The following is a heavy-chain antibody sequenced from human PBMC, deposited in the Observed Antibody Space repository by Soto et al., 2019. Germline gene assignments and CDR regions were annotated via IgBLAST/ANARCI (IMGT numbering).Heavy chain of an antibody. CDR2: INPNSGVT. CDR1: GDSFNDYY. J-gene: IGHJ6*03. CDR3: ARGSGGATATLDYYYFYMDV. D-gene: IGHD5-12*01. V-gene: IGHV1-2*04. Sequence: QVQLVQSGAEVRKPGASVTVSCRSSGDSFNDYYIHWVRQAPGQGLEWMGWINPNSGVTKYAQKFQGWVSMTRDTSIRTVYMQLSRLRSDDTAVYYCARGSGGATATLDYYYFYMDVWGTGTTVTVSS.